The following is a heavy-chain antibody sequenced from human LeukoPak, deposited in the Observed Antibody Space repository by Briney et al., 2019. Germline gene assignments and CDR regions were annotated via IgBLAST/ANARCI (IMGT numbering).Heavy chain of an antibody. V-gene: IGHV4-31*03. CDR3: AREKSPDYCSGNNCYFDY. CDR1: GGSISSSSYY. J-gene: IGHJ4*02. CDR2: IYYSGST. Sequence: SETLSLTCTVSGGSISSSSYYWSWIRQPPGKGLEWIGYIYYSGSTYYNPSLKSRVTISVDTSKNQFSLKLSSVTAADTAVYYCAREKSPDYCSGNNCYFDYWGQGTLVTVSS. D-gene: IGHD2-15*01.